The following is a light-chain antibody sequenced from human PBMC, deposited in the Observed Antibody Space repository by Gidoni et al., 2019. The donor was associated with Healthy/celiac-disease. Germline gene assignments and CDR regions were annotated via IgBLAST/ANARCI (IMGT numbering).Light chain of an antibody. V-gene: IGKV1-39*01. CDR3: QQSYSTPRT. CDR1: QSISSY. CDR2: SAS. Sequence: DIQMTQSPSALSASVGDRVTITCRASQSISSYLNLYQQKPGKAPKPLIYSASSLQSGVPSRFSGSGSVTDFTLTISSLQPDDFATYYCQQSYSTPRTFGQGTKVEIK. J-gene: IGKJ1*01.